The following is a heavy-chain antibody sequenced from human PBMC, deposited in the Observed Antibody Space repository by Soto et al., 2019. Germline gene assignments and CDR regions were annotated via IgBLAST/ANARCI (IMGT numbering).Heavy chain of an antibody. CDR2: IKIKTDSGTT. CDR1: GFTLSNAS. V-gene: IGHV3-15*01. CDR3: TTDRSTVISYNWFDP. J-gene: IGHJ5*02. Sequence: GSLRLSCAASGFTLSNASMSGVGQAPGEWLEWVGRIKIKTDSGTTDYAESVKGRFTISSDDSKNTLYLQMNSLKTQDTAVYYCTTDRSTVISYNWFDPWGQGTLVTVSS. D-gene: IGHD4-17*01.